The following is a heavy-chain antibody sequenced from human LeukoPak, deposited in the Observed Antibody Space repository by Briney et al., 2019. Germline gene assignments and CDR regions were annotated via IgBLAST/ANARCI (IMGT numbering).Heavy chain of an antibody. CDR1: GYTFTSYA. V-gene: IGHV1-69*13. J-gene: IGHJ5*02. CDR2: IIPIFGTA. Sequence: SVKVSCKASGYTFTSYAITWVRQAPGQGLEWMGGIIPIFGTANYARKFQDRVTITADESTSTAYMELSSLRSEDTAVYYCARDVRHRYCSSSSCYWGWLDPWGQGTLVTVSS. D-gene: IGHD2-2*01. CDR3: ARDVRHRYCSSSSCYWGWLDP.